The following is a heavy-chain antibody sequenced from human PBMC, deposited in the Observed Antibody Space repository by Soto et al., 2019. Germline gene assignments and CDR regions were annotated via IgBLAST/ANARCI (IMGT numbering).Heavy chain of an antibody. V-gene: IGHV3-30-3*01. Sequence: GSLRLSCAASGFTFSSYAMHWARQAPGKGLEWVAVISYDGSNKYYADSVKGRFTISRDNSKNTLYPQMNSLRAEDTAVYYCARDRGIFGVVNWFDPWGQGTLVTVSS. CDR1: GFTFSSYA. CDR2: ISYDGSNK. J-gene: IGHJ5*02. D-gene: IGHD3-3*01. CDR3: ARDRGIFGVVNWFDP.